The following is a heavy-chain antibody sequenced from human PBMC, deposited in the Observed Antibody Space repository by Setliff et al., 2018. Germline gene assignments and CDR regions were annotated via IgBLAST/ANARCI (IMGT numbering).Heavy chain of an antibody. V-gene: IGHV1-8*03. J-gene: IGHJ5*02. CDR1: GYTFTSYD. D-gene: IGHD2-15*01. CDR3: ARGSRSGGKGGYNWFDP. CDR2: MNPNSGHT. Sequence: ASVKVSCKASGYTFTSYDINWVRQATGQGLEWMGWMNPNSGHTGYAQKFQGRVTITRNTSISTTYMGLSSLRSEDTAVYYFARGSRSGGKGGYNWFDPWGQGTLVTVSS.